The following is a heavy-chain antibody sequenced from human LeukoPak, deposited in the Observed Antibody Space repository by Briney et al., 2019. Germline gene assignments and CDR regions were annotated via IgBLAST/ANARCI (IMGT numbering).Heavy chain of an antibody. J-gene: IGHJ4*02. V-gene: IGHV3-20*04. CDR2: INWNGGST. D-gene: IGHD6-6*01. Sequence: GGSLRLSCAASGFTFDDYGMSWVRQAPGKGLEWVSGINWNGGSTGYADSVKGRFTISRDNAKNTLYLQMNSLRAEDTAVYYCALIAARRIDYDYWGQGTLVTVSS. CDR1: GFTFDDYG. CDR3: ALIAARRIDYDY.